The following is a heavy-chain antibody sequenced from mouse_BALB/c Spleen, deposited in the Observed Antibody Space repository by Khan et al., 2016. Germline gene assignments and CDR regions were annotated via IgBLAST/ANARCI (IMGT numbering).Heavy chain of an antibody. D-gene: IGHD2-1*01. CDR2: IRNKANGYTT. CDR3: ARDPPLYGTAY. Sequence: EVQLQESGGGLVQPGGSLRLSCATSGFTFTDYYMSWVRQPPGKALEWLGFIRNKANGYTTEYSASVKGRFTISRDNSQSILYLQMNTLRAEDSATYYCARDPPLYGTAYWGQGTLVTVSA. J-gene: IGHJ3*01. V-gene: IGHV7-3*02. CDR1: GFTFTDYY.